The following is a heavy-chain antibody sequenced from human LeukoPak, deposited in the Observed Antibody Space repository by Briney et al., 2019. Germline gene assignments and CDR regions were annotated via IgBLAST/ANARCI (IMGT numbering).Heavy chain of an antibody. V-gene: IGHV3-23*01. CDR3: AQGFSSGWYPY. CDR2: ISVNGETT. CDR1: GFSFSSFG. D-gene: IGHD6-19*01. Sequence: GGSLRLSCAVSGFSFSSFGMSWVRQAPGKGLEWISAISVNGETTWYADSVRGRVIISRDNSKNTLYLQLSSLRAEDTAVYYCAQGFSSGWYPYWGQGSRVSVSS. J-gene: IGHJ4*02.